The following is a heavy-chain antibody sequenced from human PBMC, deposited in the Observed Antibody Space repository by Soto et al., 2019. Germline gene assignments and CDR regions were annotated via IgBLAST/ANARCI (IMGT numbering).Heavy chain of an antibody. CDR1: GGSISYNSYY. D-gene: IGHD2-21*01. CDR3: ARLVVVAPVANA. CDR2: IFYTGTT. V-gene: IGHV4-39*02. J-gene: IGHJ5*02. Sequence: SAPLSLTCSVSGGSISYNSYYWCWIRQPPGKGLEWVGGIFYTGTTYYSPSLKDRVTISVDTSKNSFSLNLTSVTATDTAVYFCARLVVVAPVANAWGQGTLVTVSS.